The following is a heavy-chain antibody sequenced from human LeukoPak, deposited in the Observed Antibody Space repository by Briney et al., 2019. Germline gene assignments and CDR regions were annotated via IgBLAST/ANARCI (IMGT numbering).Heavy chain of an antibody. CDR3: AREDYYGSGSYYTTIDY. CDR1: GDSVSSNSAA. CDR2: TYYRSKWYN. J-gene: IGHJ4*02. V-gene: IGHV6-1*01. D-gene: IGHD3-10*01. Sequence: SQTLSLTCAISGDSVSSNSAAWNWIRQSPSRGLEWLGRTYYRSKWYNDYAVSVKSRITINPDTSKNQFSLQLNSVTPEDTAVYYCAREDYYGSGSYYTTIDYWGQGTLVTVSS.